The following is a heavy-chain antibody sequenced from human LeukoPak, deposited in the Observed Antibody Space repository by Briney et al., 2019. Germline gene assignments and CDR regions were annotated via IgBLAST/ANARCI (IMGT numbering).Heavy chain of an antibody. CDR2: NYYSGST. CDR3: AGATYYYGSGSYPLHYFDY. V-gene: IGHV4-30-4*01. D-gene: IGHD3-10*01. Sequence: PSQTLSLTCTVSGGSISSGDYYWSWIRQPPGKGLEWIGYNYYSGSTYYNPSLKSRVTISVDTSKNQFSLKLSSVTAADTAVYYCAGATYYYGSGSYPLHYFDYWGQGTLVTVSS. J-gene: IGHJ4*02. CDR1: GGSISSGDYY.